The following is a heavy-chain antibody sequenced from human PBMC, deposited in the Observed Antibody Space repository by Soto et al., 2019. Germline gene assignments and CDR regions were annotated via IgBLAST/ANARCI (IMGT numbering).Heavy chain of an antibody. CDR1: GYTFTGYY. J-gene: IGHJ5*02. Sequence: QVQLVQSGAEVKKPGASVKVSCKASGYTFTGYYMHWVRQAPGQGLEWMGWINPHSGGTNYAQKVQGRVTMTRDTSISTAYMELSRLRSDDTAVYYCARARVRGGNWFDPWGQGTLVTVAS. CDR2: INPHSGGT. CDR3: ARARVRGGNWFDP. D-gene: IGHD3-10*01. V-gene: IGHV1-2*02.